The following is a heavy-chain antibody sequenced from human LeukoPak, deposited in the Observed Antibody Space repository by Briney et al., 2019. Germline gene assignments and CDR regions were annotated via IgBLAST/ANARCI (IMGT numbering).Heavy chain of an antibody. Sequence: GGSLRLSCAASGFTFDDYGMSWVRHVAGQGLEWVSGIDWNGASTGYADSVKGRFTISRDNAKKSLYLQMNSLRAEDTALYYCARGSTMVSDYWGQGTLVTVSS. CDR3: ARGSTMVSDY. D-gene: IGHD3-10*01. CDR2: IDWNGAST. J-gene: IGHJ4*02. CDR1: GFTFDDYG. V-gene: IGHV3-20*04.